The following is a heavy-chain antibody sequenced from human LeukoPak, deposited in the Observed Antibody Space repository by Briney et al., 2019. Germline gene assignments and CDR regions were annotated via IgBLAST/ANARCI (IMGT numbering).Heavy chain of an antibody. V-gene: IGHV4-34*01. D-gene: IGHD3-3*01. CDR2: INHSGST. CDR1: GGSFSGYY. Sequence: PSETLSLTCAVYGGSFSGYYWSWIRQPPGKGLEWIGEINHSGSTNYNPSLKSRVTISVDTSKNQFSLKLSSVTAADTAVYYCARDHVSGVVIWGQGTLVTVSS. CDR3: ARDHVSGVVI. J-gene: IGHJ4*02.